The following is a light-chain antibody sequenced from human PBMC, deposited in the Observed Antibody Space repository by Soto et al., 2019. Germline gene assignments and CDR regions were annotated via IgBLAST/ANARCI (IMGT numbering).Light chain of an antibody. V-gene: IGKV3-20*01. J-gene: IGKJ4*01. Sequence: EIVLTQSPGTLSLSPGERPTLSCRPIQRVSSPYLAWYQQKPGQAPRLLIYGASSRATGIPDRFSGSGSGTDFTLTISRLEPEDFAVYYCQQYGSSPGTFGGGTKVEIK. CDR3: QQYGSSPGT. CDR2: GAS. CDR1: QRVSSPY.